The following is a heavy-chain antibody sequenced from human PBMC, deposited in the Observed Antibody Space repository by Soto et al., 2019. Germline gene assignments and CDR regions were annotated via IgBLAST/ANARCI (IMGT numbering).Heavy chain of an antibody. J-gene: IGHJ4*02. D-gene: IGHD3-22*01. CDR1: GFTFTSSS. Sequence: SVKVSCKASGFTFTSSSVQWVRQARGQRLEWIGWIVVGSGNTIYAQKFQERVTITRDMSTSTAYMELSSLRSEDTAVYYCAAGDYYDSSGYSSDYWGQGTLVTVSS. CDR3: AAGDYYDSSGYSSDY. V-gene: IGHV1-58*01. CDR2: IVVGSGNT.